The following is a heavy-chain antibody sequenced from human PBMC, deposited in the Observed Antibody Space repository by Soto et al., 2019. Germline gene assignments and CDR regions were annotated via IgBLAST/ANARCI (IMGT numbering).Heavy chain of an antibody. CDR3: ARRGYYDSIGYYGY. J-gene: IGHJ4*02. CDR2: INHSGST. CDR1: GGSFSGYY. Sequence: QVQLQQWGAGLLKPSETLSLTCAVYGGSFSGYYWSWIRQPPGKGLEWIGEINHSGSTNYNPSLKSRVTISVDTSKNQFSLKLSSVTAADTAVYYCARRGYYDSIGYYGYWGQGTLVTVSS. D-gene: IGHD3-22*01. V-gene: IGHV4-34*01.